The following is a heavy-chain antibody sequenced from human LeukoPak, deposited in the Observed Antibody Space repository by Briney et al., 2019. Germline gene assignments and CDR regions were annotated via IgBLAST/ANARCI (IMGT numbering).Heavy chain of an antibody. CDR3: ARQGAGYGDYAH. D-gene: IGHD4-17*01. CDR2: IYYIGST. J-gene: IGHJ4*02. Sequence: SETLSLTCIVSGGSISSTNYYWGWIRQSPGMGLEWIGSIYYIGSTYYNPSLKNRVTISVDTSKNPFSLKLSSVTAADTAVYYCARQGAGYGDYAHWGQGTLVTVSS. V-gene: IGHV4-39*01. CDR1: GGSISSTNYY.